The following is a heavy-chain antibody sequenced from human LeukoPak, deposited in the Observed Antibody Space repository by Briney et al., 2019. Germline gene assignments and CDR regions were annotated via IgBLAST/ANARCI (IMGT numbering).Heavy chain of an antibody. Sequence: ASVKVSCKASGGTFSSYAISWVRQAPGQGLEWMGGIIPIFGTANYAQKFQGRVTMTRDMSTGTVYMELSSLRSEDTAVYYCARGHRGPWRYCSGGSCYGSWFDPWGQGTLVTVSS. CDR1: GGTFSSYA. V-gene: IGHV1-69*05. CDR2: IIPIFGTA. D-gene: IGHD2-15*01. CDR3: ARGHRGPWRYCSGGSCYGSWFDP. J-gene: IGHJ5*02.